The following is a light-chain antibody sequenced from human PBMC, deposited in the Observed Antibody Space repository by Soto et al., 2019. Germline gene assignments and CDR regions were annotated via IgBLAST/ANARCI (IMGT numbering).Light chain of an antibody. CDR2: DTN. CDR3: WLSYAGARIVL. CDR1: TGAVTSRHY. V-gene: IGLV7-46*01. J-gene: IGLJ2*01. Sequence: QAVVTQEPSLTVSPGGTVTLTCGSSTGAVTSRHYPYWFQQKPGQAPRLLIYDTNIKHSWTPARFSGSLLGDKAALTLSGAQPEDEDAYYCWLSYAGARIVLFGGGTKLTVL.